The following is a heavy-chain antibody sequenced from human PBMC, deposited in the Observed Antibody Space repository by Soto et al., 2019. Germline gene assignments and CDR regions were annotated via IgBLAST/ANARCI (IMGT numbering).Heavy chain of an antibody. CDR2: ISSSSSYI. CDR3: ARDTDCTNGVCYDYFDY. CDR1: GFTFSSYS. V-gene: IGHV3-21*01. J-gene: IGHJ4*02. Sequence: GSLRLSCAASGFTFSSYSMNWVRQAPGKGLEWVSSISSSSSYIYYADSVKGRFTISRDNAKNSLYLQMNSLRAEDTAVYYCARDTDCTNGVCYDYFDYWGQGTLVTVSS. D-gene: IGHD2-8*01.